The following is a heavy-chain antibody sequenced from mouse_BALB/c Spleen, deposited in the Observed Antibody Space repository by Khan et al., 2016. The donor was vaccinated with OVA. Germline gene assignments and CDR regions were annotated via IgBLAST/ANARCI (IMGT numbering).Heavy chain of an antibody. Sequence: EVQLQESGPGLVKPSQSLSLTCTVTGYSITSDYAWHWIRQFPGNNLEWMGYIRYSGSTSYTPSLKSRISIPRDTSKNQLFLQLHSVTTEDTATYCCTGGRAYGGQGTLVTVSA. V-gene: IGHV3-2*02. J-gene: IGHJ3*01. CDR2: IRYSGST. CDR3: TGGRAY. D-gene: IGHD3-3*01. CDR1: GYSITSDYA.